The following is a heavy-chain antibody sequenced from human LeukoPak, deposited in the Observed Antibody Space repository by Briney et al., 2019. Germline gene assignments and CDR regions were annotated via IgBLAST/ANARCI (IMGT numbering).Heavy chain of an antibody. CDR2: ISGSGGST. V-gene: IGHV3-23*01. D-gene: IGHD5-18*01. CDR3: AKVSRKIQLWLFDY. Sequence: PGGSLRLSCAASGFTFSSYAMSWVRPAPGKGLEWVSTISGSGGSTYYADSVKGRFTISRDNSKNTLYLQMNSLRAEDTAVYYCAKVSRKIQLWLFDYWGQGTLVTVSS. J-gene: IGHJ4*02. CDR1: GFTFSSYA.